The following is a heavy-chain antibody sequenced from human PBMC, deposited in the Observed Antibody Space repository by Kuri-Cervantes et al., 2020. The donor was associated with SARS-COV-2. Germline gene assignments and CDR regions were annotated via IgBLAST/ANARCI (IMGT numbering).Heavy chain of an antibody. J-gene: IGHJ4*02. CDR1: GFTVSSNY. CDR3: AKESGSGSSWNFDS. Sequence: GESLKISCAASGFTVSSNYMSWVRQAPGKGLEWVSVIYSGGSTYYADSVKGRFTISRHNSKNTLYLQMNSLRAEDTAVYYCAKESGSGSSWNFDSWGQGTLVTVSS. CDR2: IYSGGST. V-gene: IGHV3-53*01. D-gene: IGHD6-13*01.